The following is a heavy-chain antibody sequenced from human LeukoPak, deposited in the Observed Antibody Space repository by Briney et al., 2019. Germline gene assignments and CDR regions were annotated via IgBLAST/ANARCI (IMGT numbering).Heavy chain of an antibody. CDR2: INHSGST. CDR3: ARGRFGHTALFGN. J-gene: IGHJ4*02. D-gene: IGHD5-18*01. CDR1: GGSYSGYY. V-gene: IGHV4-34*01. Sequence: SETLSLTCAAYGGSYSGYYWSWIRQPPGKGLEWIGEINHSGSTNYNPSLKSRVTISVDTSKNQFSLKLSSVTAADTAVYYCARGRFGHTALFGNWGQGTLVTVSS.